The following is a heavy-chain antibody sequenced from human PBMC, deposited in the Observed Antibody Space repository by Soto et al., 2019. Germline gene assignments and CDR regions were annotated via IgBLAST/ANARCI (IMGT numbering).Heavy chain of an antibody. D-gene: IGHD3-3*01. CDR1: GGSFKIGSYS. J-gene: IGHJ4*02. CDR2: VYHTGRT. V-gene: IGHV4-61*01. Sequence: PAETLSLTCTFSGGSFKIGSYSWSWIRQPPGKGMDCIGYVYHTGRTSYNPSLKSRVSISMDTSKNQFSLNLDSVTAADTAVYFCARDFAYFDSWGQGTLVTVSS. CDR3: ARDFAYFDS.